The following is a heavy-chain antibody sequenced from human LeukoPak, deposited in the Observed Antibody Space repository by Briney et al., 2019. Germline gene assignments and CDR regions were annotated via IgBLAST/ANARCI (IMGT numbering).Heavy chain of an antibody. Sequence: ASVKVSCKASGYTFTSYDFNWVRQATGQGLEWMGWISAYNGNTNYAQKLQGRVTMTTDTSTSTAYMELRSLRSDDTAVYYCARDITHSSGYYYQSNWFDPWGQGTLVTVSS. J-gene: IGHJ5*02. V-gene: IGHV1-18*01. CDR2: ISAYNGNT. CDR3: ARDITHSSGYYYQSNWFDP. D-gene: IGHD3-22*01. CDR1: GYTFTSYD.